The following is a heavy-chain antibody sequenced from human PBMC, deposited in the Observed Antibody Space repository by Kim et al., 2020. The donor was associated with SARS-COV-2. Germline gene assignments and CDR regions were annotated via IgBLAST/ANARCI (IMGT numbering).Heavy chain of an antibody. CDR2: K. J-gene: IGHJ4*02. Sequence: KYYVDSVKGRFTISRDNAKNSLYLQMNSLRAEDTAVYYCARDVVVGAFVGWGQGTLVTVSS. D-gene: IGHD1-26*01. V-gene: IGHV3-7*01. CDR3: ARDVVVGAFVG.